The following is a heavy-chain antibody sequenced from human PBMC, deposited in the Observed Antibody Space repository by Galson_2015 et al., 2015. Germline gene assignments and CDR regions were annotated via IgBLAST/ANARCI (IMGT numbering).Heavy chain of an antibody. CDR3: ARWPFGNYARDYYGMDV. Sequence: SVKVSCKASGGTFSSYPISWVRQAPGQGLEWMGRITPILGIANYAQKFQGRVTITADKSTSTAYMELSSLRSEDTAVYYCARWPFGNYARDYYGMDVWGQGTTVTVSS. CDR2: ITPILGIA. V-gene: IGHV1-69*02. CDR1: GGTFSSYP. J-gene: IGHJ6*02. D-gene: IGHD4-11*01.